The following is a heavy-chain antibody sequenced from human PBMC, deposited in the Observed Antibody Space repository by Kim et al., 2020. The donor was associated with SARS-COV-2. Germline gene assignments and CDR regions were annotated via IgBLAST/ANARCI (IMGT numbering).Heavy chain of an antibody. D-gene: IGHD1-7*01. J-gene: IGHJ6*02. CDR1: GGSISSGGYY. CDR3: ARDPGTTFSLGYYYGMDV. Sequence: SETLSLTCTVSGGSISSGGYYWSWIRQHPGKGLEWIGYIYYSGSTYYNPSLKSRVTISVDTSKNQFSLKLSSVTAADTAVYYCARDPGTTFSLGYYYGMDVWGQGTTVTVSS. V-gene: IGHV4-31*03. CDR2: IYYSGST.